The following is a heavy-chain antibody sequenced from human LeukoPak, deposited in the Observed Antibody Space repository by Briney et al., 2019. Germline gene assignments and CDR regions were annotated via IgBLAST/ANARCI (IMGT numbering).Heavy chain of an antibody. CDR1: GYTFTSYG. V-gene: IGHV1-18*01. CDR3: ARTSHCSSTSCYSSWFDP. Sequence: ASVKVSCTASGYTFTSYGISWVRQAPGQGLEWMGWISAYNGNTNYAQKLQGRVTMTTDTSTSTAYMELRSLRSDDTAVYYCARTSHCSSTSCYSSWFDPWGQGTLVTVSS. CDR2: ISAYNGNT. J-gene: IGHJ5*02. D-gene: IGHD2-2*01.